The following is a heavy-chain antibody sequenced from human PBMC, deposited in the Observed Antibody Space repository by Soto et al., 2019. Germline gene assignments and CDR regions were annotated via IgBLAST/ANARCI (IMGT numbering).Heavy chain of an antibody. CDR2: IRSKANSYAT. D-gene: IGHD5-12*01. CDR3: TRHIGDSGYPRAY. Sequence: EVQLVESGGGLVQPGGSLKLSCAASGFTFSGSAMHWVRQASGKGLEWVGRIRSKANSYATAYAASVKGRFTISKDDSKNTAYLQMNSLKPEDTAVYYCTRHIGDSGYPRAYWGQGTLVTVSS. J-gene: IGHJ4*02. CDR1: GFTFSGSA. V-gene: IGHV3-73*01.